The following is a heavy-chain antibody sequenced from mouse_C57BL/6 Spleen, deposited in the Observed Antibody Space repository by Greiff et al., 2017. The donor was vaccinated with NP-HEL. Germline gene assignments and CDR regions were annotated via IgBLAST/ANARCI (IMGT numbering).Heavy chain of an antibody. D-gene: IGHD4-1*01. CDR2: ISYDGSN. CDR1: GYSITSGYY. J-gene: IGHJ2*01. Sequence: EVQLQQSGPGLVKPSQSLSLTCSVTGYSITSGYYWNWIRQFPGNKLEWMGYISYDGSNNYNPSLKNRISITRDTSKNQFFLKLNSVTTEDTATYYCASFLGRDYFDYWGQGTTLTVSS. V-gene: IGHV3-6*01. CDR3: ASFLGRDYFDY.